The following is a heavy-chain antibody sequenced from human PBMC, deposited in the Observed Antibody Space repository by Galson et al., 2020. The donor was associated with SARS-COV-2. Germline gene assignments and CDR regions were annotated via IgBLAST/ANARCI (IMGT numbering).Heavy chain of an antibody. CDR2: ISYSGSA. V-gene: IGHV4-59*01. CDR3: ARDPAPLYGDNYYCGRDV. D-gene: IGHD4-17*01. CDR1: DGPMSSYY. J-gene: IGHJ6*02. Sequence: ETSETLSLPCRVPDGPMSSYYWSWIRQPPAKGLEWIGYISYSGSATYNPALRSRVTISVDLSKNQFSLKVTPVTAADTAVYYCARDPAPLYGDNYYCGRDVWGRGTTVTVSS.